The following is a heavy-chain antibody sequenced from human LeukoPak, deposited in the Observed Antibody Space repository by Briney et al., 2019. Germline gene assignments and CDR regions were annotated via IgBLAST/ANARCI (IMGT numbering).Heavy chain of an antibody. CDR2: IYIGGST. CDR1: GGSINSYY. Sequence: PSETLSLTCTVSGGSINSYYWNWIRQSAGKGLEWIGRIYIGGSTNYHPSLKSRVTMSLDASKNQVSVNLNSVTAADTAIYYCARERHGGYSYGFSFDYWGQGTLVTVSS. V-gene: IGHV4-4*07. J-gene: IGHJ4*02. CDR3: ARERHGGYSYGFSFDY. D-gene: IGHD5-18*01.